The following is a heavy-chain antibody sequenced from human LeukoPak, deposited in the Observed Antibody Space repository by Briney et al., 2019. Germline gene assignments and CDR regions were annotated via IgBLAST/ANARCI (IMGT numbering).Heavy chain of an antibody. J-gene: IGHJ6*02. D-gene: IGHD1-7*01. Sequence: GGSLRLSCAASGFTFSSYAMHWVRQAPGKGLEWVAVISYDGSNKYYADSVKGRFTISRDNSKNTLYLQMNSLRAEDTAEYYCARPQLELSFGHYYGMDVWGQGTTVTVSS. CDR3: ARPQLELSFGHYYGMDV. CDR2: ISYDGSNK. V-gene: IGHV3-30-3*01. CDR1: GFTFSSYA.